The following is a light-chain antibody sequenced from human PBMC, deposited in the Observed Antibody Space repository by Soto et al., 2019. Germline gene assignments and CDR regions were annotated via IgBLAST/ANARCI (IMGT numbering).Light chain of an antibody. CDR1: QSINRW. Sequence: DLPLTPSPSTLSASVNDRVTIPCRASQSINRWLAWYQQKPGKAPKLLIYKASSLESGVPSRFSGSGSGTEFTLTISSLQPDDFATYYCQQYNSYLRTFGQGTKVDIK. J-gene: IGKJ1*01. V-gene: IGKV1-5*03. CDR3: QQYNSYLRT. CDR2: KAS.